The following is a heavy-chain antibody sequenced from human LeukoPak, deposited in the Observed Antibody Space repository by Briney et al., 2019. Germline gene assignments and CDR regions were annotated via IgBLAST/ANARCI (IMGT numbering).Heavy chain of an antibody. V-gene: IGHV1-2*02. CDR1: GYTFTGYY. Sequence: GASVKVSCRASGYTFTGYYMHWVRQAPGQGLEWMGWINPNSGGTNYAQKFQGRVTMTRDTSISTAYMEMSSLRSDDTAVYYCARDLSFYGSGSYYFDYWGQGTLVIVSS. CDR2: INPNSGGT. CDR3: ARDLSFYGSGSYYFDY. J-gene: IGHJ4*02. D-gene: IGHD3-10*01.